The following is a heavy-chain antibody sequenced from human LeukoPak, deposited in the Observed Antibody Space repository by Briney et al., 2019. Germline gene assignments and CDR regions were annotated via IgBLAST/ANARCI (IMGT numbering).Heavy chain of an antibody. Sequence: TTSETLSLTCTVSGYSISSGYYWGWIRQPPGKGLEWIGSIYHSGSTYYNPSLKSRVTISVDTSKNQFSLKLSSVTAADTAVYYCARDRMITFGGVIVIRYYFDYWGQGTLVTVSS. J-gene: IGHJ4*02. D-gene: IGHD3-16*02. V-gene: IGHV4-38-2*02. CDR2: IYHSGST. CDR1: GYSISSGYY. CDR3: ARDRMITFGGVIVIRYYFDY.